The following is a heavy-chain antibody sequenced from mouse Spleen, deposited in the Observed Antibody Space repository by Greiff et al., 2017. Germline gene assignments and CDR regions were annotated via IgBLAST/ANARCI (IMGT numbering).Heavy chain of an antibody. V-gene: IGHV1-54*01. D-gene: IGHD1-1*01. CDR3: ARWRPITTVLDY. CDR1: GYAFTNYL. Sequence: VQLQQSGAELVRPGTSVKVSCKASGYAFTNYLIEWVKQRPGQGLEWIGVINPGSGGTNYNEKFKGKATLTADKSSSTAYMQLSSLTSEDSAVYFCARWRPITTVLDYWGQGTSVTVSS. J-gene: IGHJ4*01. CDR2: INPGSGGT.